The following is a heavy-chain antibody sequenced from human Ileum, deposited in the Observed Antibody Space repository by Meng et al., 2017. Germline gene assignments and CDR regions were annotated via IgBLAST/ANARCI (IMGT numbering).Heavy chain of an antibody. CDR3: ARDHWGSLDY. CDR2: AGT. J-gene: IGHJ4*02. Sequence: VQLQESGPGLVRLSGNLSLTSPVSGGSVRTSDYQWGWIRQPPGKGLEWIGYAGTNYNPSLKSRVTISVDTSKRQFSLKLTSVTAADTAVYYCARDHWGSLDYWGQGILVTVSS. D-gene: IGHD7-27*01. V-gene: IGHV4-61*08. CDR1: GGSVRTSDYQ.